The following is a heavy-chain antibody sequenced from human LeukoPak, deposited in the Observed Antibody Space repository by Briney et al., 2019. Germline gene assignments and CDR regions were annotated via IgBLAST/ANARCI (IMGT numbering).Heavy chain of an antibody. V-gene: IGHV3-9*01. D-gene: IGHD5-12*01. CDR2: ISWNSGSI. CDR3: ARVWVRGYSGYDRRQFDY. Sequence: GGSLRLSCAASGFTFDDYAMHWVRQAPGKGLEWVSGISWNSGSIGYADSVKGRFTISRDNAKNSLYLQMNSLRAEDTAVYYCARVWVRGYSGYDRRQFDYWGQGTLVTVSS. J-gene: IGHJ4*02. CDR1: GFTFDDYA.